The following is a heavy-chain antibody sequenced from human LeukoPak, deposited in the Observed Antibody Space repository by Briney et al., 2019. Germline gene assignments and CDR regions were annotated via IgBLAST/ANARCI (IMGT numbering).Heavy chain of an antibody. D-gene: IGHD5-18*01. V-gene: IGHV1-18*01. J-gene: IGHJ4*02. Sequence: ASVKVSRTASGYIFSSYGISWVGQAPGQGLEWMGWITAYNGNTDYAQKPQGRVTMTTDTSTSTAYLELRSLRSDDTAVYFCARGDGRVQLWSLGDYWGQGTLVTVSS. CDR1: GYIFSSYG. CDR2: ITAYNGNT. CDR3: ARGDGRVQLWSLGDY.